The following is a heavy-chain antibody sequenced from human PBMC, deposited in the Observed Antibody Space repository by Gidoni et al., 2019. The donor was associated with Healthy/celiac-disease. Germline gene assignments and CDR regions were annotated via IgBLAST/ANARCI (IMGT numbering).Heavy chain of an antibody. CDR1: GFTFSSYG. CDR3: AKGGAAAEARWYFDL. D-gene: IGHD6-13*01. CDR2: IWYDGSNK. Sequence: QVQLVESGGGVVQPGRSLRLSCAVSGFTFSSYGMHWVRQAPGKGLEWVAVIWYDGSNKYYAGSVKGRFTISRDNSKNTLYLQMNSLRAEDTAVYYCAKGGAAAEARWYFDLWGRGTLVTVSS. J-gene: IGHJ2*01. V-gene: IGHV3-33*06.